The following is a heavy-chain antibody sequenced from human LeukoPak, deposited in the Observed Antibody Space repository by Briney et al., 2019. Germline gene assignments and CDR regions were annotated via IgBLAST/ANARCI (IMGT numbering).Heavy chain of an antibody. CDR1: GFTFSSYA. J-gene: IGHJ4*02. Sequence: GASLRLSCAASGFTFSSYAMSWVRQAPGKGLEWVSTISGSGGSTYYADSVKGRFTISRDNSKNTLYLQMNSLRAEDTAVYYCAKSPSEHDYIVRYWGQGTLVTVSS. CDR3: AKSPSEHDYIVRY. D-gene: IGHD4-11*01. V-gene: IGHV3-23*01. CDR2: ISGSGGST.